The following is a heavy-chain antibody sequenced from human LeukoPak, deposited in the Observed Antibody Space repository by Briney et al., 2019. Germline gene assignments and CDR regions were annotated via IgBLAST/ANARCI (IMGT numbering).Heavy chain of an antibody. V-gene: IGHV3-48*03. CDR1: GFTFSSYE. Sequence: GGSLRLSCAASGFTFSSYEMNWVRQAPGKGLEWVSYISSSGSTIYYADSVKGRFTISRDNAKNSLYLQMNSLRAEDTAVYYCARWDDYGGFFDYWGQGTLVTVSS. D-gene: IGHD4-23*01. J-gene: IGHJ4*02. CDR2: ISSSGSTI. CDR3: ARWDDYGGFFDY.